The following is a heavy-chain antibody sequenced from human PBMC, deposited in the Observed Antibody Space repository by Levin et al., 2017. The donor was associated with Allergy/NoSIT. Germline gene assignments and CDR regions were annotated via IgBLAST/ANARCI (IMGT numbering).Heavy chain of an antibody. CDR3: ARDRSDYGDSPNYYGMDV. Sequence: GGSLRLSCAASGFTFSSYVMHWVRQAPGKGLEWVAVIWYDGSNKYYADSVKGRFTISRDNSKNTLYLQMNSLRAEDTAVYYCARDRSDYGDSPNYYGMDVWGQGTTVTVSS. V-gene: IGHV3-33*01. CDR1: GFTFSSYV. CDR2: IWYDGSNK. J-gene: IGHJ6*02. D-gene: IGHD4-17*01.